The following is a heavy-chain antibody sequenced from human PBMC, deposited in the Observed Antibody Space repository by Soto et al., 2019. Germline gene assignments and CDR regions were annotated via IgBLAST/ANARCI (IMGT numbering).Heavy chain of an antibody. CDR1: GFTVSNAW. CDR3: TTGVRIHLSY. Sequence: EVQLVESGGGLVKPGGSLRLSCVVSGFTVSNAWMNWVRQAPGKGLEWVGQIKTKIDGGTADYAAPVKGRFTISRDDSKNTVFLQMNSLKTEDTAMYYCTTGVRIHLSYWGQGSLVTVSS. V-gene: IGHV3-15*07. D-gene: IGHD2-15*01. CDR2: IKTKIDGGTA. J-gene: IGHJ4*02.